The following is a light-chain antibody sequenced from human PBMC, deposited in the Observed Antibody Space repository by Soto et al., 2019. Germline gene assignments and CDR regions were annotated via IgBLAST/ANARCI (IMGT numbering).Light chain of an antibody. J-gene: IGLJ3*02. Sequence: QSVLTQPASVSWSPGQSITISCTGSSNDVGIYNYVSWYQQHPGKAPRLIIYEVTNRPSGVSDRFSGSKSDNTASLTISGLQAEDEADYYCSSYTITSTWVFGGGTKVTVL. CDR2: EVT. V-gene: IGLV2-14*01. CDR1: SNDVGIYNY. CDR3: SSYTITSTWV.